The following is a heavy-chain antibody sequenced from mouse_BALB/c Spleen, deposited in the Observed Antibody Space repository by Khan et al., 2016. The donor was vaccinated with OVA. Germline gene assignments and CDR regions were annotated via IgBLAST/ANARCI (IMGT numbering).Heavy chain of an antibody. J-gene: IGHJ2*01. CDR1: GYTFTTYW. D-gene: IGHD2-12*01. Sequence: QVQLQQSGAELAKPAASVKMSCKASGYTFTTYWMHWVKQRPGQGLEWIGYINPTSGYTDYYEKFKDRATLSADKSSNTAYMQLSSLTSEDSAVNYCTRYRIDYWGQGTTLTVSS. CDR2: INPTSGYT. V-gene: IGHV1-7*01. CDR3: TRYRIDY.